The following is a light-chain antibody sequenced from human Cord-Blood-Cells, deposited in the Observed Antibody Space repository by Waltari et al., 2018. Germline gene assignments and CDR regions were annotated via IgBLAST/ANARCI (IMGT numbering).Light chain of an antibody. Sequence: QSALTQPASVSGSPGQPITFSCTGTSSDVGSYNLVSWYQQHPGTAPKLMIYEGSKRPSGVSNRFSGSKSGNTASLTISGLQAEDEADYYCCSYAGSSTYVFGTGTKVTVL. CDR2: EGS. CDR1: SSDVGSYNL. V-gene: IGLV2-23*01. J-gene: IGLJ1*01. CDR3: CSYAGSSTYV.